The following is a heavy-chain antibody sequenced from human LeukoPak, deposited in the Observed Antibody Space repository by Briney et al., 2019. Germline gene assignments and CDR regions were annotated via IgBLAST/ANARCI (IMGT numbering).Heavy chain of an antibody. D-gene: IGHD6-13*01. J-gene: IGHJ4*02. V-gene: IGHV3-23*01. CDR1: GFTFSNYA. CDR3: AKGRLAAAGRSTFDY. Sequence: GGSLRLSCTASGFTFSNYAMSWVRQAPGKGLEWVSDISGSGGTTYYADSVKGRFTISRDNSKNTLYLQMNSLRAEDTAVYFCAKGRLAAAGRSTFDYWGQGTLVTASS. CDR2: ISGSGGTT.